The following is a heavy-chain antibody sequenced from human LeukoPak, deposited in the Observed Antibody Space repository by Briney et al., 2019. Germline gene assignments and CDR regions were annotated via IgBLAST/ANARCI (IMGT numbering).Heavy chain of an antibody. CDR2: INHSGST. J-gene: IGHJ5*02. D-gene: IGHD4-11*01. V-gene: IGHV4-34*01. Sequence: PSETLSLTCAVYGGSFSGYYWSWIRQPPGKGLEWIGEINHSGSTKYNPSLKSRVTISVDTSKNQFSLKLSSVTAADTAVYYCARRPYSNYVWFDPWGQGTLVTVSS. CDR3: ARRPYSNYVWFDP. CDR1: GGSFSGYY.